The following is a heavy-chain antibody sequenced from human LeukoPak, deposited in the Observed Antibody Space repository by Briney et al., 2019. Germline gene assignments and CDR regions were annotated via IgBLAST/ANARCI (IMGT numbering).Heavy chain of an antibody. CDR1: GFTFSSYA. CDR2: ISGSGGST. J-gene: IGHJ4*02. CDR3: AKGITIFGVVTRPDY. V-gene: IGHV3-23*01. D-gene: IGHD3-3*01. Sequence: GGSLRLSCAASGFTFSSYAMSWVRQAPGKGLEWVAAISGSGGSTYYADSVKGRFTISRDNSKNTLYLQMNSLRAEDTAVYYCAKGITIFGVVTRPDYWGQGTLVTVSS.